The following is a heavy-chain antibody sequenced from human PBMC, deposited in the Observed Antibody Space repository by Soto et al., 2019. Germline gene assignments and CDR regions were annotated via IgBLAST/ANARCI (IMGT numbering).Heavy chain of an antibody. CDR1: GFTFSNYG. V-gene: IGHV3-48*01. Sequence: GGSLRLSCAASGFTFSNYGMNWVRQAPGKGLEWVSYISSSSSTYYADPVKGRFTISRDNAKNSLYLQMNSLRAEDTAVYYCARDRYCSSTSCYAPIDYWGQGTLVTVSS. CDR3: ARDRYCSSTSCYAPIDY. CDR2: ISSSSST. D-gene: IGHD2-2*01. J-gene: IGHJ4*02.